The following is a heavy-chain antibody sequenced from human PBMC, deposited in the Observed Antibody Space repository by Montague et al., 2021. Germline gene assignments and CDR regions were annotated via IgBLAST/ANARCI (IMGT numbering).Heavy chain of an antibody. V-gene: IGHV3-30-3*01. CDR3: ARWRVYYDSSGYAA. J-gene: IGHJ5*02. Sequence: SLRLSCAASGFTFNTFPMHWVRQAPGKGLEWVALISHDGSNKYYADSVRGRFTVSRDNSKNTLYLQTSSLRADDTAVYYCARWRVYYDSSGYAAWGRGTLVTVSS. D-gene: IGHD3-22*01. CDR2: ISHDGSNK. CDR1: GFTFNTFP.